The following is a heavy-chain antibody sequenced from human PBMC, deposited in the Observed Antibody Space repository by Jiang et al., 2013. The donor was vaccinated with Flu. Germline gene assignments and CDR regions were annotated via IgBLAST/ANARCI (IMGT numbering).Heavy chain of an antibody. D-gene: IGHD5-18*01. J-gene: IGHJ6*04. V-gene: IGHV4-59*01. CDR2: IYYSGST. CDR3: ARDLDTAMPSYGMDV. CDR1: GGSISSYY. Sequence: GPGLVKPSETLSLTCTVSGGSISSYYWSWIRQPPGKGLEWIGYIYYSGSTNYNPSLKSRVTISVDTSKNQFSLKLSSVTAADTAVYYCARDLDTAMPSYGMDVWGKGTTVTVSS.